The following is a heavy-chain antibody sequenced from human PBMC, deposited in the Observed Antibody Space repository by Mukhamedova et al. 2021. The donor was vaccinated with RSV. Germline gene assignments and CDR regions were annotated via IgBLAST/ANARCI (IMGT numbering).Heavy chain of an antibody. Sequence: GSGGSTYYADSVKGRFTISRDNSKNTLYLQMNSLRAEDTAVYYFAKDQPFGVVRGFACWVEGTLATVS. D-gene: IGHD2-15*01. V-gene: IGHV3-23*01. CDR3: AKDQPFGVVRGFAC. CDR2: GSGGST. J-gene: IGHJ4*02.